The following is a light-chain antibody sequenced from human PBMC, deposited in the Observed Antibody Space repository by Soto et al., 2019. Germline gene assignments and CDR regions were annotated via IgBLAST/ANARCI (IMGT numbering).Light chain of an antibody. Sequence: QSALTQPASVSGSPGQSISISCTGTSSDVSRYNFVSWYQQRPGKAPKLIIYDVANRPSGISNRFSGSKSGNTASLTISGLQAEDEADYYCSSYTGSTSLVYVFGTGTKLTVL. CDR2: DVA. CDR1: SSDVSRYNF. J-gene: IGLJ1*01. CDR3: SSYTGSTSLVYV. V-gene: IGLV2-14*03.